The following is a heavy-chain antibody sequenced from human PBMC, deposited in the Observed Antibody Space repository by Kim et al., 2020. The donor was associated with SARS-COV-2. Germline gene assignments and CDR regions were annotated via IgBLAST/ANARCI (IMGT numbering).Heavy chain of an antibody. J-gene: IGHJ6*03. CDR3: ARSTRAVRERRDTAMVTALRHYYHPGV. CDR2: IKRDGSEE. V-gene: IGHV3-7*01. D-gene: IGHD5-18*01. CDR1: GFTFSSYW. Sequence: GGSLRLSCAASGFTFSSYWMSWVRQAPGKGLEWVAKIKRDGSEEYYVDSVKGRFTMSRDNAKNSLYLQMNSLRAEDTAVYYCARSTRAVRERRDTAMVTALRHYYHPGVWG.